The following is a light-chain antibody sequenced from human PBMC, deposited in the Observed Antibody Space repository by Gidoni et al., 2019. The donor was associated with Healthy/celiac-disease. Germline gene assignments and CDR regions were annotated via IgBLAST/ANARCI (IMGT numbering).Light chain of an antibody. CDR2: AAS. J-gene: IGKJ2*01. CDR1: QSISSY. V-gene: IGKV1-39*01. Sequence: DIQMTQSPSSLSASVGDRVTITCRASQSISSYLNWYQQKPGKAPKLLIYAASSLQSGVPSRFSGSGSGTDFTLTISSLQPEDFATYYCQQSYSTPRYTFXQXTQLEIK. CDR3: QQSYSTPRYT.